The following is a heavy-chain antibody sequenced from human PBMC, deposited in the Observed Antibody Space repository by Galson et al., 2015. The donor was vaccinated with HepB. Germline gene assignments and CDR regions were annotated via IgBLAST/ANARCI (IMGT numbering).Heavy chain of an antibody. CDR1: GGSISTYF. V-gene: IGHV4-4*07. CDR2: IYNSGST. CDR3: ARGMKRFDS. J-gene: IGHJ4*02. Sequence: TLSLTCTVSGGSISTYFWNWIRQPAGKGLEWIGRIYNSGSTDYNPSLKSRVSMSINTSKNQFSLRLFSVTAADSAVYYCARGMKRFDSWGQGTVVTVSS.